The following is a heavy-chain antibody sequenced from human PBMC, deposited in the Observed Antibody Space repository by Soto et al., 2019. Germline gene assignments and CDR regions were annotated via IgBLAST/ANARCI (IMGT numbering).Heavy chain of an antibody. V-gene: IGHV5-51*01. Sequence: PGESLKISCKGSGYSYTSYWIGWVRQMPGKGLEWMGIIYPGDSDTRYSPSFQGQVTISADKSISTAYLQWSSLKASDTAMYYCARLGGFSSSSWSYYYYYGMDVWGQGTTVTVSS. CDR2: IYPGDSDT. CDR1: GYSYTSYW. D-gene: IGHD6-6*01. CDR3: ARLGGFSSSSWSYYYYYGMDV. J-gene: IGHJ6*02.